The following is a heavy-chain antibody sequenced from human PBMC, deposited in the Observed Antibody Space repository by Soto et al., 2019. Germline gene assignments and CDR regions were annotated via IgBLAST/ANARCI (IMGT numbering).Heavy chain of an antibody. CDR3: AIARPFDP. Sequence: SLTCAVSGGSISSSTWWSWIRQPPGKGLEWTGEIYHSGSTNYNPSLKIRVTISVDKSKNQFSLKLSSVTAADTAVYYCAIARPFDPWGQGTLVTVSS. CDR2: IYHSGST. J-gene: IGHJ5*02. V-gene: IGHV4-4*02. CDR1: GGSISSSTW.